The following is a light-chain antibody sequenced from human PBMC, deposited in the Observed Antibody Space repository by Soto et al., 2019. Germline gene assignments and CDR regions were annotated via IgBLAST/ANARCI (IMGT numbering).Light chain of an antibody. V-gene: IGKV2-28*01. CDR2: LGS. Sequence: DIVLTQSPLSLPVTPGEPASMSCRSRQSLRHSNGFNYLDWYLQKPGQSPQLLIYLGSNRASGVPDRFSGSGSGTDFTLTISRVEAEDAGVYFCMQALQTLPLTFGGGTKVDIK. CDR1: QSLRHSNGFNY. J-gene: IGKJ4*01. CDR3: MQALQTLPLT.